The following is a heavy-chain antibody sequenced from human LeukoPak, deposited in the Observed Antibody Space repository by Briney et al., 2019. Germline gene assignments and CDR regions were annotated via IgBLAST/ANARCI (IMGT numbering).Heavy chain of an antibody. Sequence: ASVKVSRKASGYTFTRYDINWVRQATAQGLEWMGWMNPNSGNTGYAQKFQGRVTMTRSTSISTAYMELSSLRSEDTAVYYCARGTPYCGSASCYNFWGQGTLVTVSS. CDR2: MNPNSGNT. CDR3: ARGTPYCGSASCYNF. V-gene: IGHV1-8*01. J-gene: IGHJ4*02. CDR1: GYTFTRYD. D-gene: IGHD2-2*02.